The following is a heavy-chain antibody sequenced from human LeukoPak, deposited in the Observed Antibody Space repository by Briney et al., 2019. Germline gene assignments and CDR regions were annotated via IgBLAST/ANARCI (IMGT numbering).Heavy chain of an antibody. CDR2: ISGSGGST. Sequence: GGSLRLSCAASGFTFSSYAMSWVRQAPGKGLEWVSAISGSGGSTYYADSVKGRFTISRDNSKNTLYLQMNSMRAEDTAVYYCAKDSKDGYSYGYGSDYWGQGTLVTVSS. CDR1: GFTFSSYA. CDR3: AKDSKDGYSYGYGSDY. D-gene: IGHD5-18*01. V-gene: IGHV3-23*01. J-gene: IGHJ4*02.